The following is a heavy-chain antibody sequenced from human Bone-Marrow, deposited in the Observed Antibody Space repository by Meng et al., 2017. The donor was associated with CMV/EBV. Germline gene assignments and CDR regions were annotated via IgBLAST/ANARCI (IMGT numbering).Heavy chain of an antibody. CDR3: ARAGATDYGLDV. CDR1: GFTFSSYA. V-gene: IGHV3-30*04. CDR2: ISYDGSNK. J-gene: IGHJ6*02. Sequence: GESLKISCAASGFTFSSYAMHWVRQAPGKGLEWVAVISYDGSNKYYADSVKGRFTISRDNSKNTLYLQMNSLRVEGTAVYYCARAGATDYGLDVWGQGTTVTVSS.